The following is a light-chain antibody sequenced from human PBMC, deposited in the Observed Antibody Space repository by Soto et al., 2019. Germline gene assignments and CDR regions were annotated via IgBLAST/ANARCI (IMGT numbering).Light chain of an antibody. CDR1: QHVSSN. Sequence: EIVMTQSPATLSVSPGGSATLSCRASQHVSSNFAWYRQKPGQAPTLLIYRASTRATGIPARFSGSGSGTEFTLTISSLXXXXXXXXXXXXXXXXXYTFGQGTKLEIK. CDR2: RAS. V-gene: IGKV3-15*01. J-gene: IGKJ2*01. CDR3: XXXXXXXYT.